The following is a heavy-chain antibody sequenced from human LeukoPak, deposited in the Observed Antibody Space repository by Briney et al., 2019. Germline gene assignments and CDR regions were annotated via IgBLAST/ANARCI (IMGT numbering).Heavy chain of an antibody. CDR1: GYTFTGYY. Sequence: APVKVSCKASGYTFTGYYMHWVRQAPGQGLEWMGWINPNSGGTNYAQKFQGRVTMTRDTSISTAYMELSRLRSDDTAVYYCERTDGIVVVTASVAVFDPWGQGTLVTVSS. CDR2: INPNSGGT. CDR3: ERTDGIVVVTASVAVFDP. J-gene: IGHJ5*02. V-gene: IGHV1-2*02. D-gene: IGHD2-21*02.